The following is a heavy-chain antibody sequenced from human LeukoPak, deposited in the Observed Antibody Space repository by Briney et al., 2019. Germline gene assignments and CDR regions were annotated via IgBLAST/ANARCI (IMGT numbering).Heavy chain of an antibody. D-gene: IGHD3-3*01. Sequence: ASVKVSCKASGGTFSSYAISWVRQAPGQGLEWMGGIIPIFGTANYAQKFQGRVTITTDESTSTAYMELSSLRSEDTAVYYCAMSGARGGVVIIRSDYWGQGTLVTVSS. CDR2: IIPIFGTA. CDR1: GGTFSSYA. V-gene: IGHV1-69*05. J-gene: IGHJ4*02. CDR3: AMSGARGGVVIIRSDY.